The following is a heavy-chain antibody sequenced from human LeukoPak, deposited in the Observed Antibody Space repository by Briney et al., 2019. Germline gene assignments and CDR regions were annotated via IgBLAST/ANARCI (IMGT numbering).Heavy chain of an antibody. V-gene: IGHV1-2*02. D-gene: IGHD6-19*01. Sequence: GASVKVSCKASGYTFTRYYMHWVRQAPGQGLEWMGWINPNSGGTNYAQKFQGRVTMTRDTSISTAYMELSRLRSDDTAVYYCARVYSIAVAGTLGYWGQGTLVTVSS. J-gene: IGHJ4*02. CDR1: GYTFTRYY. CDR3: ARVYSIAVAGTLGY. CDR2: INPNSGGT.